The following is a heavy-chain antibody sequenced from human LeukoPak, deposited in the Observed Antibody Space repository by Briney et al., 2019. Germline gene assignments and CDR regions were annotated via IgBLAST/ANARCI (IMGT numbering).Heavy chain of an antibody. D-gene: IGHD6-19*01. J-gene: IGHJ4*02. Sequence: SVTGRFTISRDNAKNSLYLQMNSLTAEDTPVYYCATGGFNTRGWLDYWGQAALLTVSS. V-gene: IGHV3-48*01. CDR3: ATGGFNTRGWLDY.